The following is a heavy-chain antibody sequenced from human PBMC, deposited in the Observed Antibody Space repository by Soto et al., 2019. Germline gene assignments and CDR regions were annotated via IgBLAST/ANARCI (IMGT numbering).Heavy chain of an antibody. Sequence: ASVKVSCKVSGYTLTELSMHWVRQAPGKGLEWMGGFDPEDGETIYAQKFQGRVTMTEDTSTDTAYMELSSLRSEDTAVYYCATTGITMIVGGYYYGMDVWGQGTTVTVSS. V-gene: IGHV1-24*01. CDR2: FDPEDGET. CDR3: ATTGITMIVGGYYYGMDV. J-gene: IGHJ6*02. CDR1: GYTLTELS. D-gene: IGHD3-22*01.